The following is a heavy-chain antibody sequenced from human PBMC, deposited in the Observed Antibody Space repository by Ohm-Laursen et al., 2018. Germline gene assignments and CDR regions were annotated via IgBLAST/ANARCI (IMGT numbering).Heavy chain of an antibody. CDR3: ASVTIVGATVGY. D-gene: IGHD1-26*01. J-gene: IGHJ4*02. Sequence: TLSLTCTVSGGSISSYYWSWIRQPAGKGLEWIGRIYTSGSTNYNPSLKSRVTMSVDTSTNQFSLKLSSVTAADTAVYYCASVTIVGATVGYWGQGTLVTVSP. CDR2: IYTSGST. CDR1: GGSISSYY. V-gene: IGHV4-4*07.